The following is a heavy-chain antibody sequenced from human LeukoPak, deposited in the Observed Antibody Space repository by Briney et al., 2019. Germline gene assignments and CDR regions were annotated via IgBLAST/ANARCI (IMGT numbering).Heavy chain of an antibody. V-gene: IGHV3-48*03. J-gene: IGHJ4*02. CDR3: ARDSPGVVWTVFDY. D-gene: IGHD2-2*01. CDR1: GFTFSSYE. CDR2: ISSSGSTI. Sequence: GGSLRLSCAASGFTFSSYEMNWVRQAPGKGLEWVSYISSSGSTIYYADSVKGRFTISRDNAKNSLYLQMNSLRAEDTAVYYCARDSPGVVWTVFDYWGQGTLVTVSS.